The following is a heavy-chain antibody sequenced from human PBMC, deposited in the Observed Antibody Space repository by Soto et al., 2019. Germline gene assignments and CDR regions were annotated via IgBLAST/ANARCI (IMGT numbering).Heavy chain of an antibody. V-gene: IGHV4-31*03. D-gene: IGHD3-16*01. CDR1: GGSIGSGGYY. CDR2: IYYSGST. Sequence: SETLSLTCTVSGGSIGSGGYYWSWIRQHPGKGLEWIGYIYYSGSTYYNPSLKSRVTISVDTSKNQFSLKLSSVTAADTAVYYCARVGGINWFDPWGQGTLSPSPQ. CDR3: ARVGGINWFDP. J-gene: IGHJ5*02.